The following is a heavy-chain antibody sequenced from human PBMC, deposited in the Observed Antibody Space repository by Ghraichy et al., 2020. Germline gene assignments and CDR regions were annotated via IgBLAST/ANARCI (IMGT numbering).Heavy chain of an antibody. CDR3: AKVRAPCDATNCYSRSHFDH. CDR1: GFTFSNYA. Sequence: GSLRLSCAASGFTFSNYAVNWVRQAPGKGLEWVSAITNKGVHTYYADSVKGRFTISRDNSRNTLYLQMYNLRAEDTAVYYCAKVRAPCDATNCYSRSHFDHWGQGTLVTVSS. V-gene: IGHV3-23*01. D-gene: IGHD2/OR15-2a*01. CDR2: ITNKGVHT. J-gene: IGHJ4*02.